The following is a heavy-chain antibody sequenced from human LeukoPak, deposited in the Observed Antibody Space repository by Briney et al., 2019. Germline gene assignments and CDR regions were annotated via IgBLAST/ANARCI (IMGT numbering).Heavy chain of an antibody. Sequence: ASVKVSCKASGGTFSSYAISWVRQAPGQGLEWMGGIIPIFGTANYAQKFQGRVTITADESTSTAYMELSSLRSEDTAVYYCASPVGGTRYFDYWGQGTLVTVPS. V-gene: IGHV1-69*13. J-gene: IGHJ4*02. D-gene: IGHD6-19*01. CDR3: ASPVGGTRYFDY. CDR1: GGTFSSYA. CDR2: IIPIFGTA.